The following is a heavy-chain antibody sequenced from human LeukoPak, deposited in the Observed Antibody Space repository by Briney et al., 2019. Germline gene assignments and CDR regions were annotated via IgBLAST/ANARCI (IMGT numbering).Heavy chain of an antibody. CDR1: GFTFSSNY. D-gene: IGHD1-26*01. V-gene: IGHV3-53*01. J-gene: IGHJ4*02. Sequence: GSLRLSCAASGFTFSSNYMSWVRQAPGKGLEWVSVIYSGGSTYYTDYVKGRFTISRDNSKNPLYLQMNSLRAEDTAVYYCARGVHSGSYGYWGQGTLVTVSS. CDR3: ARGVHSGSYGY. CDR2: IYSGGST.